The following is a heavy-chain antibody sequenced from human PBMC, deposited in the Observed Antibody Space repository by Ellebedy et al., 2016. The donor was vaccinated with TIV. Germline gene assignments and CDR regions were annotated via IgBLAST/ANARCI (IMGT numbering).Heavy chain of an antibody. Sequence: AASVKVSCKASGGTFSSYAISWVRQAPGQGLEWMGRIIPILGIANYAQKFQGTVTITADKSTSTAYMELSSLRSEDTAVYYCARVDLRDSSGYYFFDYWGQGTLVTVSS. J-gene: IGHJ4*02. CDR2: IIPILGIA. D-gene: IGHD3-22*01. CDR3: ARVDLRDSSGYYFFDY. CDR1: GGTFSSYA. V-gene: IGHV1-69*04.